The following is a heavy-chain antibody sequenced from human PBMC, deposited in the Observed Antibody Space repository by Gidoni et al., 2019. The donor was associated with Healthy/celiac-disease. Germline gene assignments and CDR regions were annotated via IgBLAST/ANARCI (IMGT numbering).Heavy chain of an antibody. Sequence: QLQLQESGPGLVKPSETLSLTCTDSGGSISSSSYYWGWIRQPPGKGLEWIGSIYYSGSTYYNPSLKSRVTISVDTSKNQFSLKLSSVTAADTAVYYCARDAGYGGNEYWGQGTLVTVSS. J-gene: IGHJ4*02. V-gene: IGHV4-39*07. CDR3: ARDAGYGGNEY. D-gene: IGHD4-17*01. CDR2: IYYSGST. CDR1: GGSISSSSYY.